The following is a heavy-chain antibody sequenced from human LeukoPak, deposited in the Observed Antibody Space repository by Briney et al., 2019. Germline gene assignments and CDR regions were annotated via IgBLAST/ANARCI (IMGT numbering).Heavy chain of an antibody. D-gene: IGHD3-3*01. CDR2: IYTSGRI. CDR1: GGSISSYC. CDR3: ATSYDAKTAPYDL. Sequence: PSKTLSLTCTVSGGSISSYCWSWVRQPPGKGLEWIGYIYTSGRIDYNPSLKSRVTMSVDTSKNQLSMELRFLTAADTAVYYCATSYDAKTAPYDLWGQGTLVTVSS. J-gene: IGHJ5*02. V-gene: IGHV4-4*09.